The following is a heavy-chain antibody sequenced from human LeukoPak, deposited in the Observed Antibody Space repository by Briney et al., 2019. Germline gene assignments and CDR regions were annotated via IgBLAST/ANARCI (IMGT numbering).Heavy chain of an antibody. CDR2: VSESGSNT. J-gene: IGHJ4*02. D-gene: IGHD3-3*01. Sequence: GGSLRLSCAASGFTFSGYAMSWVRQAPGKGLEWVSAVSESGSNTYYADSVKGRFTIPRDNSKNTLYLQMNGLTAEDTAIYYCAKLVWRASAYYFDYWGQGTLVTVSS. CDR3: AKLVWRASAYYFDY. V-gene: IGHV3-23*01. CDR1: GFTFSGYA.